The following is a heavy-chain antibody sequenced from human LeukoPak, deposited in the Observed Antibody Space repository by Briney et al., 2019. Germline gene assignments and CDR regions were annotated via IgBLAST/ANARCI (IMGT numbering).Heavy chain of an antibody. CDR1: GFTFSNYA. V-gene: IGHV3-23*01. J-gene: IGHJ4*02. Sequence: PGGSLRLSCAASGFTFSNYAMSWVRQAPGKGLEWVSSITGSGGSTYYADSVKGRFTISRDNSKNTLYLQMSSLRAEDTAVYYCARDLSTWSSSLDCWGQGTLVTVSS. CDR3: ARDLSTWSSSLDC. D-gene: IGHD6-13*01. CDR2: ITGSGGST.